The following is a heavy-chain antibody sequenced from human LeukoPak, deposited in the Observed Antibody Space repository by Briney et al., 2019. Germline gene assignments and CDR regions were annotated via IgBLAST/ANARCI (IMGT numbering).Heavy chain of an antibody. J-gene: IGHJ4*02. CDR1: GFTFSSYA. V-gene: IGHV3-30*04. CDR3: AKGGDYLDY. Sequence: GRSLRLSCAASGFTFSSYAMHWVRQAPGKGLEWVAVISYDGSNKYYADSVKGRFTISRDNSKNTLYLQMNSLRAEDTAVYYCAKGGDYLDYWGQGTLVTVSS. D-gene: IGHD3-16*01. CDR2: ISYDGSNK.